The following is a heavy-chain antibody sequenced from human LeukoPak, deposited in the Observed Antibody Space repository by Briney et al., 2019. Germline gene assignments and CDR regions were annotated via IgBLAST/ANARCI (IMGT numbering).Heavy chain of an antibody. CDR2: INGDGSST. CDR3: AVKGGYNDWDAPFDY. Sequence: GGSLRLSCAASGFTFRDYWMHWVRHVPGKGLVWVARINGDGSSTNYADSVKGRFTISRDNGKKELYLQMNSLGAEDTAVYYCAVKGGYNDWDAPFDYWGQGTLVTVSS. V-gene: IGHV3-74*01. J-gene: IGHJ4*02. D-gene: IGHD5-12*01. CDR1: GFTFRDYW.